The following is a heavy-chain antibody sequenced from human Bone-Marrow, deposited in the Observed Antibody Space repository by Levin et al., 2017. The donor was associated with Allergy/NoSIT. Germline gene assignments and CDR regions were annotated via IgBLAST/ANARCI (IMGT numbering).Heavy chain of an antibody. Sequence: SETLSLTCTVSGASVGTSNYYWGWIRQPPGKGLEWIGNIYYSGSSYYKPSLKSRVTISVDTSKNQFSLKLTSVTAADTAVYYCALGYSGYGTADYWGQGTLVTVSS. CDR2: IYYSGSS. V-gene: IGHV4-39*07. CDR1: GASVGTSNYY. J-gene: IGHJ4*02. CDR3: ALGYSGYGTADY. D-gene: IGHD5-12*01.